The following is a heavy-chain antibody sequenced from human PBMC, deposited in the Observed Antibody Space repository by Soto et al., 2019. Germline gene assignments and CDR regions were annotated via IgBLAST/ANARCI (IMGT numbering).Heavy chain of an antibody. D-gene: IGHD2-15*01. CDR3: ARSGEMGYCSGGSGYSPIYYYYMDV. Sequence: QVQLQESGPGLVKPSQTLSLTCTVSGGSISSGGYYWSWIRQHPGKGLEWIGYIYYSGSTYYNPSLKSRVTISVDTSKNQFSLKLSSVTAADTAVYYCARSGEMGYCSGGSGYSPIYYYYMDVWGKGTTVTVSS. CDR2: IYYSGST. CDR1: GGSISSGGYY. V-gene: IGHV4-31*03. J-gene: IGHJ6*03.